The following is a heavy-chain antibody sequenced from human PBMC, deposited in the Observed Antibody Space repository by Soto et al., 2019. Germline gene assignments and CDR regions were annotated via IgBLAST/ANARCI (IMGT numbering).Heavy chain of an antibody. V-gene: IGHV1-46*01. J-gene: IGHJ4*02. CDR1: GYTFTSYY. CDR2: INPSGRCT. Sequence: ASVKASCKASGYTFTSYYMHWVRQAPGQGLEWMGIINPSGRCTSYAQKFQGRVTMTRDTSTRTVYMELSSLRSEDTAVYYCARARNYLDYWGQGTLVTVSS. CDR3: ARARNYLDY.